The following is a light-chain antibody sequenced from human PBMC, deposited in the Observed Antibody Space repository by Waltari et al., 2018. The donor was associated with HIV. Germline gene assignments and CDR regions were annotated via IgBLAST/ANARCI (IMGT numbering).Light chain of an antibody. CDR2: DAS. J-gene: IGKJ1*01. CDR3: QHGDSLPPWR. CDR1: QDISNY. V-gene: IGKV1-33*01. Sequence: DIQMTQSPSSLSASVGARVTITCQSSQDISNYLTRYQQKSGKAPKLLIYDASTLQTGVPSRFSGRRSGTDYTFTISNLQPEDIATYYCQHGDSLPPWRFGQGTRGEIK.